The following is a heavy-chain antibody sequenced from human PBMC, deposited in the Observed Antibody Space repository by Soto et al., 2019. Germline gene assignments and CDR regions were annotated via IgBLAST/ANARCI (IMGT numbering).Heavy chain of an antibody. CDR3: ARDRLRGYDSSGFYS. J-gene: IGHJ4*02. CDR2: INPSDGNR. D-gene: IGHD3-22*01. Sequence: ASVKVSCKASGYTFANYHMHWVRQAPGQGLEWMGWINPSDGNRNFAQKFEDRVTMTTATSTNTVFLELRSLKSDDTAIYYCARDRLRGYDSSGFYSWGQGTMVTVSS. CDR1: GYTFANYH. V-gene: IGHV1-18*04.